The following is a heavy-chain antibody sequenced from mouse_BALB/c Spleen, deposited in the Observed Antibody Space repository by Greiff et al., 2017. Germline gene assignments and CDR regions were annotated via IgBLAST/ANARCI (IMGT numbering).Heavy chain of an antibody. CDR2: IDPANGNT. CDR1: GFNIKDTY. CDR3: ASHDGDY. Sequence: EVKLMESGAELVKPGASVKLSCTASGFNIKDTYMHWVKQRPEQGLEWIGRIDPANGNTKYDPKFQGKATITADTSSNTAYLQLSSLTSEDTAVYYCASHDGDYWGQGTTLTVSS. V-gene: IGHV14-3*02. J-gene: IGHJ2*01. D-gene: IGHD2-12*01.